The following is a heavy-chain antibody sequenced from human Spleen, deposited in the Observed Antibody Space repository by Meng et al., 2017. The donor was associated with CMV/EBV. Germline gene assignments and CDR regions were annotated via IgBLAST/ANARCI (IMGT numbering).Heavy chain of an antibody. V-gene: IGHV3-23*01. CDR1: GFTFNNYA. Sequence: GESLKISCAASGFTFNNYAMTWVRQAPGKGLEWVSGIGVSGGGTYYADSVKGRFTISRDNSKSTLYLQMNSLRAEDTAVYYCTRDLEIVVVINDYWGQGTLVTVSS. CDR3: TRDLEIVVVINDY. D-gene: IGHD3-22*01. CDR2: IGVSGGGT. J-gene: IGHJ4*02.